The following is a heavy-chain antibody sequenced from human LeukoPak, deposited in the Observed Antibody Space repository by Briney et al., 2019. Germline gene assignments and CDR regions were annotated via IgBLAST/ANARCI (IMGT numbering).Heavy chain of an antibody. D-gene: IGHD4-17*01. Sequence: PGGSLRLSCAASGFTVSSNYMSWVRQAPGKGLEWVSVIYSGSSTYYADSVKGRFTISRDNSKNTLYLQMNSLRAEDTAVYYCARDSGGDYGSGAFDIWGQGTMVTVSS. J-gene: IGHJ3*02. V-gene: IGHV3-66*02. CDR2: IYSGSST. CDR3: ARDSGGDYGSGAFDI. CDR1: GFTVSSNY.